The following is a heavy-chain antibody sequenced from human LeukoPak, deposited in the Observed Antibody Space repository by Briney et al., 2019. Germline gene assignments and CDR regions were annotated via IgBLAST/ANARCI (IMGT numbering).Heavy chain of an antibody. Sequence: GGSLRLSCAASGFTFSGYSMNWVRQAPGKGLEWVSSISSNSSYIYYADSVKGRFTISRDNAKNSLYLQMNSLRAEDTAVYYCARDVAVAGNLDYWGQGTLVTVSS. J-gene: IGHJ4*02. D-gene: IGHD6-19*01. CDR2: ISSNSSYI. CDR3: ARDVAVAGNLDY. CDR1: GFTFSGYS. V-gene: IGHV3-21*01.